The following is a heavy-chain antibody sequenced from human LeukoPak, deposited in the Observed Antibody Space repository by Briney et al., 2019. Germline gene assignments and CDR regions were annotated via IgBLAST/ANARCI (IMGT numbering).Heavy chain of an antibody. Sequence: GGSLRLSCAASDFTFSSYGMHWVRQAPGKGLECVAFISHDGTVEKFADSVKGRFTISRDNSKNTVYLQMNSLRVEDTAVYYCARDSGDSSGYYPGYWGQGTLVTVSS. V-gene: IGHV3-30*02. D-gene: IGHD3-22*01. CDR3: ARDSGDSSGYYPGY. CDR1: DFTFSSYG. CDR2: ISHDGTVE. J-gene: IGHJ4*02.